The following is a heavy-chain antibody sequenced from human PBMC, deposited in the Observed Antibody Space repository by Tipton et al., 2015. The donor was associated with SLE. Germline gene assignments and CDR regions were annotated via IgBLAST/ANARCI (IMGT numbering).Heavy chain of an antibody. Sequence: SSYEMSWVRQAPGKGLEWVGSIYYSGSTYYNPSLKSRVTISVDTSKNQFSLKLSSVTAADTAVYYCARDRGTDYYYYYMDVWGKGTTVTVSS. J-gene: IGHJ6*03. CDR3: ARDRGTDYYYYYMDV. CDR2: IYYSGST. CDR1: SSYE. D-gene: IGHD2-8*02. V-gene: IGHV4-39*07.